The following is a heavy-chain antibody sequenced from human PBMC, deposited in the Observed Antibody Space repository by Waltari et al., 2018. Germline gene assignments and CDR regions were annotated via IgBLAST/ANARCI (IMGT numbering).Heavy chain of an antibody. CDR3: TKWMARDY. CDR1: GFPFSSFW. J-gene: IGHJ4*02. V-gene: IGHV3-7*01. Sequence: EVQLVESGGGLVQPGGSLRLSCAASGFPFSSFWMSWFRQTPGKGLEWVANIKQDGSEKYYVDSVKGRFTISRDNAKNSVTLQMNSLRAEDTAVYYCTKWMARDYWGQGTLVTVSS. D-gene: IGHD6-19*01. CDR2: IKQDGSEK.